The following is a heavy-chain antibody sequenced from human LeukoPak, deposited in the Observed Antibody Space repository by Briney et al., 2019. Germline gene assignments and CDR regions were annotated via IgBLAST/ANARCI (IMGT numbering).Heavy chain of an antibody. CDR1: GFTFSSYS. Sequence: GGSLRLSCAASGFTFSSYSMNWVRQAPGKGLEWISYITSRSTTYYEDSVRGRFTISRDNAKNSLYLEMNGLRDDDTAVYYCARRISGSYLDYWGKGTLVTVSS. V-gene: IGHV3-48*02. D-gene: IGHD3-10*01. J-gene: IGHJ4*02. CDR3: ARRISGSYLDY. CDR2: ITSRSTT.